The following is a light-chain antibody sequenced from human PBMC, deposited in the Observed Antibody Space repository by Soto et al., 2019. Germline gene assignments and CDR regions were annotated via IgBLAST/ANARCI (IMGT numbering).Light chain of an antibody. Sequence: EIVLTQSPATLSLSPGDRATRCCRASQSVSRYLAWFQQKPGQAPRLLIYGASSRATGIPDRFSGSGSGTDFTLTISRLEPEDFAVYYCQQYGSSLRTFGQGTKVDIK. CDR2: GAS. J-gene: IGKJ1*01. CDR1: QSVSRY. V-gene: IGKV3-20*01. CDR3: QQYGSSLRT.